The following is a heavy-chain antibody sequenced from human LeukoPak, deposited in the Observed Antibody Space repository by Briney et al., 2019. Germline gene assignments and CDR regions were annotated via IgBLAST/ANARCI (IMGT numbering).Heavy chain of an antibody. CDR1: GFSLSTSGVG. Sequence: SGPTLAKPTQTLTLTCTFSGFSLSTSGVGVGWVRQPPGKALEWLALIYWDDDKRYSPSLKSRLTITKDTSKNQVVLTMTNMDPVDTATYYCAHSRRERELGPHFDYWGQGTLVTVSS. V-gene: IGHV2-5*02. CDR3: AHSRRERELGPHFDY. J-gene: IGHJ4*02. D-gene: IGHD7-27*01. CDR2: IYWDDDK.